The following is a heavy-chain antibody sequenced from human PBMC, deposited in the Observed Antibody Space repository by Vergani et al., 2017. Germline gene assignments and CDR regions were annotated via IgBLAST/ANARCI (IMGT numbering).Heavy chain of an antibody. CDR3: ARDELRDAFDL. Sequence: QVQLVESGGGVVQPGGSLRLSCVASGFAFATYGMHWVRQAPGKGLEWVAFIRFDGSNKFYSDSVKGRFSIDRDNSKKTHYLQMSGLTGDETAMYYCARDELRDAFDLWGQGTLVIVSS. CDR2: IRFDGSNK. CDR1: GFAFATYG. D-gene: IGHD2-21*01. J-gene: IGHJ3*01. V-gene: IGHV3-30*02.